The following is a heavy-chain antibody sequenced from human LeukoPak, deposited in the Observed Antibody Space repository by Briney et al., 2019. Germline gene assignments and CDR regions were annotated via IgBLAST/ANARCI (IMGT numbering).Heavy chain of an antibody. V-gene: IGHV7-4-1*02. Sequence: GASVKVSCKASGYTFSSYAMNWVRQAPGQGLEWMGKISANTGNPTYAQGFTGRFVFSLDTSVSTAYLQISSLKAEDTAVYYCARGYLWPFDYWGQGTLVTVSS. CDR3: ARGYLWPFDY. D-gene: IGHD2-21*01. CDR2: ISANTGNP. CDR1: GYTFSSYA. J-gene: IGHJ4*02.